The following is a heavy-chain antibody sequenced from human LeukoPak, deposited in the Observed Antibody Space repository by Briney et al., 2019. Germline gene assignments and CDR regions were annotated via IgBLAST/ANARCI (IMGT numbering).Heavy chain of an antibody. CDR2: ISWNSGSI. D-gene: IGHD3-10*01. V-gene: IGHV3-9*01. Sequence: PGGSLRLSCAASGFTFDDYAMHWVRQAPGKGLEWVSGISWNSGSIGHADSVKGRFTISRDNAKNSLYLQMNSLRAEDTALYYCAKARLWFGELTFDPWGQGTLVTVSS. CDR3: AKARLWFGELTFDP. J-gene: IGHJ5*02. CDR1: GFTFDDYA.